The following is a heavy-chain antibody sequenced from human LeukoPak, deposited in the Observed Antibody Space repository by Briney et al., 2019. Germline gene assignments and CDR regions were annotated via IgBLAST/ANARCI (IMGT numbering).Heavy chain of an antibody. J-gene: IGHJ4*02. CDR3: ARDGSVAVPGTLYFDS. CDR1: GFTFGSYE. CDR2: IGESGGDI. V-gene: IGHV3-48*03. Sequence: GGSLRLSCVASGFTFGSYEMNWVRQAPGKGLEWVAYIGESGGDIHYADSVKGRFTISRYNADNSLYLQMDSLRAEDTAVYYCARDGSVAVPGTLYFDSWGQGTLVTVSS. D-gene: IGHD6-19*01.